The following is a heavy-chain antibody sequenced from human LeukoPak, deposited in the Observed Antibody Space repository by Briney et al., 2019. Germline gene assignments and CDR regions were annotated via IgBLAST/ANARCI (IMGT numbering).Heavy chain of an antibody. Sequence: PSETLSLTCAVYGGSFSGYYWSWIRQPPGKGLEWIGEINHSGSTNYNPSLKSRVTISVDTSKNQFSLKLSSVTAADTAVYYCARELVVTAAFDYWGQGTLVTVSS. V-gene: IGHV4-34*01. CDR2: INHSGST. J-gene: IGHJ4*02. CDR3: ARELVVTAAFDY. CDR1: GGSFSGYY. D-gene: IGHD2-21*02.